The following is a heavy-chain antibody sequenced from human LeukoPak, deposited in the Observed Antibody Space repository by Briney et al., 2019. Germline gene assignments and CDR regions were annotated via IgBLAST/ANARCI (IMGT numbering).Heavy chain of an antibody. CDR3: ARPGIVAAGTEWYFDL. J-gene: IGHJ2*01. Sequence: PSETLSLTCTVSGDSISRYYWSWVRQPPGKGLEWIGNLYYSGSTNYNPSLKSRVTISIDTSKNQISLKLSSVTAADAAVYYCARPGIVAAGTEWYFDLWGRGTLVTVSS. D-gene: IGHD6-13*01. CDR2: LYYSGST. V-gene: IGHV4-59*08. CDR1: GDSISRYY.